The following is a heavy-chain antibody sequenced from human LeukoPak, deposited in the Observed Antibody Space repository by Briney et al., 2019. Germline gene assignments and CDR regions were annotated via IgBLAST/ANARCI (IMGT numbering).Heavy chain of an antibody. D-gene: IGHD6-19*01. CDR2: IRYDGSNN. CDR3: AKDQWLVLDY. V-gene: IGHV3-30*02. J-gene: IGHJ4*02. Sequence: GGSLRLSCAASGFTFSSYGMHWVRQAPSKGLEWVAFIRYDGSNNYYADSVKGRFTISRDNSKNTLYLQMNSLRAEDTAVYSCAKDQWLVLDYWGQGTLVAVSS. CDR1: GFTFSSYG.